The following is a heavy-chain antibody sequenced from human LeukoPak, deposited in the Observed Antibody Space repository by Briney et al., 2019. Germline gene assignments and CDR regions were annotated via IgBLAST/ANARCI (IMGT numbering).Heavy chain of an antibody. D-gene: IGHD3-22*01. V-gene: IGHV3-23*01. CDR1: GFTFSSYA. CDR2: ISGSGGST. J-gene: IGHJ4*02. Sequence: GGSLRLSCAASGFTFSSYAMSWVRQAPGKGLEWVSAISGSGGSTYYADSVKGRFTISRDNSKNTLYLQMNSLRAEDTAVYYCAKDLKDYYDSSGYFNWGQGTLVTVSS. CDR3: AKDLKDYYDSSGYFN.